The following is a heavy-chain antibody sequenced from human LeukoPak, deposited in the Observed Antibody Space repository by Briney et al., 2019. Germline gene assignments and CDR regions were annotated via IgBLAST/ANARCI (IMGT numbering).Heavy chain of an antibody. V-gene: IGHV4-34*01. CDR2: INHSGST. CDR3: ARGSGGRRIVVVVAARGSFDY. Sequence: SETLSLTCAVYGGSFSGYYWSWIRHPPGKGLEWIGEINHSGSTNYNPSLKSRVTISVDTSKNQFSLKLSSVTAADTAVYSCARGSGGRRIVVVVAARGSFDYWGQGNLVTVSS. CDR1: GGSFSGYY. D-gene: IGHD2-15*01. J-gene: IGHJ4*02.